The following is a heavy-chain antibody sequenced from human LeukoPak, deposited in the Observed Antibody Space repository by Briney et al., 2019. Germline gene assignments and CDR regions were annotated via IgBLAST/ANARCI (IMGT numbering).Heavy chain of an antibody. V-gene: IGHV3-49*03. D-gene: IGHD2-21*01. CDR1: GFTFSDYL. CDR2: IRSKTYGGTT. CDR3: SRSILKSTAIFDY. J-gene: IGHJ4*02. Sequence: QAGGSLRLSCTASGFTFSDYLISWFRQAPGKGLEWVGFIRSKTYGGTTEDAASVKGRFTISRDDSESIAYLHMISLKTEDTAVYYCSRSILKSTAIFDYWGQGTLVSVSS.